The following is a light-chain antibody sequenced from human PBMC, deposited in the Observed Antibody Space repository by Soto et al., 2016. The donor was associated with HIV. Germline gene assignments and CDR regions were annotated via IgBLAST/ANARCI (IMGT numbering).Light chain of an antibody. CDR1: QSISSY. Sequence: DIQMTQSPSSLSASVGDRVTITCRASQSISSYLNWYQQKPGKAPKLLIYATSSLQSGVPSRFSGSGSGTDFTLTISSLQPEDVATYYCQKYYSVPWTFGQGTKVEI. CDR3: QKYYSVPWT. V-gene: IGKV1-39*01. J-gene: IGKJ1*01. CDR2: ATS.